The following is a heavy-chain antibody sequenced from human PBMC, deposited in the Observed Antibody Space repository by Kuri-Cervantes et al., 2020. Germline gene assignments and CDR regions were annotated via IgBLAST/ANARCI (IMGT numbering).Heavy chain of an antibody. CDR1: GFTFSGYA. Sequence: GESLKISCAASGFTFSGYAMNWVRQAPGKGLEWVSYISSSSGTIYYADSVKSRFTVSRDSARNSLFLQMNSLRDEDTAVYYCARDSIWFGELFLANFDYWGQGTLVTVSS. J-gene: IGHJ4*02. D-gene: IGHD3-10*01. CDR3: ARDSIWFGELFLANFDY. V-gene: IGHV3-48*02. CDR2: ISSSSGTI.